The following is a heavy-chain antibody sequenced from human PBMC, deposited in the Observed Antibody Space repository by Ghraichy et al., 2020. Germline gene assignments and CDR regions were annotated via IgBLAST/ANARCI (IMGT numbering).Heavy chain of an antibody. J-gene: IGHJ6*02. D-gene: IGHD4-17*01. CDR1: GFTFTTYS. CDR3: ARLTTVLDYYYYGMDV. V-gene: IGHV3-48*02. Sequence: GESLNISCAASGFTFTTYSMTWVRQAPGKGLDWVSYISSSGTTIYYADSVKGRFTISRDNAKKSLYLQMNSLTDEDTAVYYCARLTTVLDYYYYGMDVWGQGTTVTVSS. CDR2: ISSSGTTI.